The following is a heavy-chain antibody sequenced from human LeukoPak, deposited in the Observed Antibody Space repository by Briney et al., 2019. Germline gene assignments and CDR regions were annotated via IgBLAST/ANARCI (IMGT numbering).Heavy chain of an antibody. CDR2: ISSSSSYI. V-gene: IGHV3-21*01. CDR1: GFTFSSYS. Sequence: PGGSLRLSCAASGFTFSSYSMNWVRQAPGKGLEWVSSISSSSSYIYYADSVKGRFTISRDNAKNSLYPQMNSLRAEDTAVYYCASSPIAARLDYWGQGTLVTVSS. J-gene: IGHJ4*02. CDR3: ASSPIAARLDY. D-gene: IGHD6-6*01.